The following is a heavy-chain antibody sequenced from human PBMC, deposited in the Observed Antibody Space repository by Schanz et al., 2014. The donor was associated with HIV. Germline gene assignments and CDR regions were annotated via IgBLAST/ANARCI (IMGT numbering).Heavy chain of an antibody. V-gene: IGHV3-49*05. CDR3: TRVVTRWFGEAHNAMDV. CDR2: IRSKGYGATT. J-gene: IGHJ6*02. CDR1: GFTFGEYA. D-gene: IGHD3-10*01. Sequence: EVHLVESGGGLIKPGRSLRLSCSASGFTFGEYAMSWFRQAPGKGPEWVGFIRSKGYGATTEYAASVKGRFTISRDDSKSTVYLQMNNLKSEDTAVYYCTRVVTRWFGEAHNAMDVWGQGTTVIVSS.